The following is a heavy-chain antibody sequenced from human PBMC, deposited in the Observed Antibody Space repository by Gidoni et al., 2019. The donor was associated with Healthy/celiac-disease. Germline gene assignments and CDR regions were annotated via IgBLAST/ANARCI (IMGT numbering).Heavy chain of an antibody. CDR1: GGSFSGYY. V-gene: IGHV4-34*01. D-gene: IGHD6-19*01. Sequence: QVQLQQWGAGLLKPSETLSLTCAVYGGSFSGYYWSWIRQPPGKGLEWIGEINHSGSTNYNPSLKSRVTISVDTSKNQFSLKLSSVTAADTAVYYCARGDSDGYSSGWPLGGRGYFDYWGQGTLVTVSS. CDR3: ARGDSDGYSSGWPLGGRGYFDY. J-gene: IGHJ4*02. CDR2: INHSGST.